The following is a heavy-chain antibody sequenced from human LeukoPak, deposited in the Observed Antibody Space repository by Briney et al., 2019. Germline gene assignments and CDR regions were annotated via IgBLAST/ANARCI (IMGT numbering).Heavy chain of an antibody. V-gene: IGHV4-4*07. Sequence: SETLSLTCTVSGGSISTYSWSWIRQPAGKGLEWIGRIYTSGSTNYNPSLKSRVTMSLDTSKNQFSLKLSSATAADTAAYFCARYCSGGSCYQSFDCWGQGTLVTVSS. D-gene: IGHD2-15*01. J-gene: IGHJ4*02. CDR2: IYTSGST. CDR1: GGSISTYS. CDR3: ARYCSGGSCYQSFDC.